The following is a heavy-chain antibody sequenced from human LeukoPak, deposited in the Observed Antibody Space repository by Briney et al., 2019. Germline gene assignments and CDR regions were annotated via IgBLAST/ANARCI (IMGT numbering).Heavy chain of an antibody. D-gene: IGHD6-13*01. Sequence: GGSLRLSCPASGFTFSSYAMSWVRQAPGKGLEWVSAISGSGGSTYYADSVKGRFTISRDNSKNTLYLQMNSLRAEDTAVYYCAKVTAAAPYYFDYWGQGTLVTISS. CDR2: ISGSGGST. CDR3: AKVTAAAPYYFDY. V-gene: IGHV3-23*01. J-gene: IGHJ4*02. CDR1: GFTFSSYA.